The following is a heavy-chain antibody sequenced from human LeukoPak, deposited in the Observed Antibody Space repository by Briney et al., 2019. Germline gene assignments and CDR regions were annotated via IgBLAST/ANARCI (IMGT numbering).Heavy chain of an antibody. J-gene: IGHJ4*02. CDR1: GFTFSSYA. V-gene: IGHV3-23*01. D-gene: IGHD5-18*01. CDR2: ISGSGGST. Sequence: GGSLRLSCAASGFTFSSYAMSWVRQAPGKGLEWVSAISGSGGSTYYADSVKGRFTISRDNSKNTLYLQMNSLRAEDTAVYYCVLGIQLWLPAGLDFDYWGQGTLVTVSS. CDR3: VLGIQLWLPAGLDFDY.